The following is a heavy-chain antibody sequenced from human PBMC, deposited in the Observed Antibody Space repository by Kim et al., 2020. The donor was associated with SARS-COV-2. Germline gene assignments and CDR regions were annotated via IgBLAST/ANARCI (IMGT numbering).Heavy chain of an antibody. CDR1: GGSISSSSYY. D-gene: IGHD6-6*01. J-gene: IGHJ4*02. Sequence: SETLSLTCTVSGGSISSSSYYWGWIRQPPGKGLEWIGSIYYSGSTYYNPSLKSRVTISVDTSKNQFSLKLSSVTAADTAVYYCARPRPPSIIDYWGQGTLVTVSS. CDR2: IYYSGST. V-gene: IGHV4-39*01. CDR3: ARPRPPSIIDY.